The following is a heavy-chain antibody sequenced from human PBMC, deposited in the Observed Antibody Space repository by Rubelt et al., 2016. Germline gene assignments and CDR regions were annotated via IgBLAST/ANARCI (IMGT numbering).Heavy chain of an antibody. J-gene: IGHJ4*02. CDR3: ARDPLPVRGVIMTPTH. D-gene: IGHD3-10*01. V-gene: IGHV1-18*01. Sequence: QVQLVQSGAEVKKPGASVKVSCKASGYTFTSYGISWVRQAPGQGLEWMGWISAYNGNTNYAQKLEGGVTMTTDTSTSTAYMELRSLRSDDTALYYCARDPLPVRGVIMTPTHWGQGTLVTVSS. CDR1: GYTFTSYG. CDR2: ISAYNGNT.